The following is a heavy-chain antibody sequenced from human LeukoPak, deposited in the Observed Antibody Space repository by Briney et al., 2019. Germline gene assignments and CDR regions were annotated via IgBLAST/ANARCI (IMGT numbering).Heavy chain of an antibody. D-gene: IGHD5-12*01. CDR3: ARLGWATAPLDY. J-gene: IGHJ4*02. V-gene: IGHV3-11*06. Sequence: GGSLRLSCAASGFTFSDYYMSWIRQAPGKGLEWVSYISSSSSYTNYADSVKGRFTITRDNAKNSLYLQMNSLRAEDTAVYYCARLGWATAPLDYWGQGTLVTVSS. CDR2: ISSSSSYT. CDR1: GFTFSDYY.